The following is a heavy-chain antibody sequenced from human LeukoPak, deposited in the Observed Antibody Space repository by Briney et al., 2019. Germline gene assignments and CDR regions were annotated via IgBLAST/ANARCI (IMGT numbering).Heavy chain of an antibody. CDR1: GFTFNNYA. V-gene: IGHV3-23*01. J-gene: IGHJ3*02. CDR3: AKCSAGYYNDAFDI. D-gene: IGHD3-10*02. Sequence: PGGSLRLPCAASGFTFNNYAMNWVRQAPGKGLEWLSYIHGGGGITRYSDSVKGRFTISRDNSKNILYLQMNSLRAEDTAIYYCAKCSAGYYNDAFDIWGRGTMVTVSS. CDR2: IHGGGGIT.